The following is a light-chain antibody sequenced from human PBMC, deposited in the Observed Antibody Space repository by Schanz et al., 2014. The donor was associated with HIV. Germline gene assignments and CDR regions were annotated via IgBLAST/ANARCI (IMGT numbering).Light chain of an antibody. CDR1: QSISNW. Sequence: DIQMTQSPSTLSASVGDRVSISCRASQSISNWLAWYQQKPGKAPDLLIYEASILETGVPSRFSGSGSGTEFTLTISSLQPDDFATYYCHQYATSSWTFGQGTKVEIK. V-gene: IGKV1-5*01. CDR3: HQYATSSWT. CDR2: EAS. J-gene: IGKJ1*01.